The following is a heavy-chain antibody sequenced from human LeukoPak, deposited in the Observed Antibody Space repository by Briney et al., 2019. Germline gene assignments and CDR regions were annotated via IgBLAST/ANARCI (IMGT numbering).Heavy chain of an antibody. CDR3: AKAIATSGTQGIDH. Sequence: GGSLRLSCAASEFTFRTYAMSWVRQAPGKGLEWVSGISSGGGNTNYADSVKGRFTISRDNSKNTPYLQMNSLRAEDTAVYYCAKAIATSGTQGIDHWGQGTLVTVSS. CDR2: ISSGGGNT. V-gene: IGHV3-23*01. D-gene: IGHD6-13*01. J-gene: IGHJ4*02. CDR1: EFTFRTYA.